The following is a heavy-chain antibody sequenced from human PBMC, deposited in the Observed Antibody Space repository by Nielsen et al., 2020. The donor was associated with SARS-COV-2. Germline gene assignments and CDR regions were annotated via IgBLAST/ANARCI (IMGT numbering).Heavy chain of an antibody. V-gene: IGHV1-69*13. CDR2: IIPIFGTA. J-gene: IGHJ4*02. D-gene: IGHD3-22*01. CDR1: GYTFTSYD. CDR3: ARFGSYDSSGYYLDY. Sequence: SVKVSCKASGYTFTSYDINWVRQAPGQGLEWMGGIIPIFGTANYAQKFQGRVTITADESTSTAYMELSSLRSEDTAVYYCARFGSYDSSGYYLDYWGQGTLVTVSS.